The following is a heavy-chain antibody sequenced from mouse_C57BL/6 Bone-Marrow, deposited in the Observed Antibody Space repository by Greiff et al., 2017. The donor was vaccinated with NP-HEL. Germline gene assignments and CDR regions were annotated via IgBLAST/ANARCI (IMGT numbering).Heavy chain of an antibody. CDR3: TRLMDY. CDR2: IDPETGGT. Sequence: QVQLKQSGAELVRPGASVTLSCKASGYTFTDYEMHWVKQTPVHGLEWIGAIDPETGGTAYNQKFKGKAILTADQSSSTAYMELRSLTSEDSAVYYCTRLMDYWGQGTSVTVSS. J-gene: IGHJ4*01. V-gene: IGHV1-15*01. CDR1: GYTFTDYE.